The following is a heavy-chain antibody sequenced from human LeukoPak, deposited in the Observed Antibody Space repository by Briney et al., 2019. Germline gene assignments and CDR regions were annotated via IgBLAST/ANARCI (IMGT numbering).Heavy chain of an antibody. V-gene: IGHV3-9*01. D-gene: IGHD6-13*01. J-gene: IGHJ5*02. CDR3: AKDIGYSSSEGFDP. CDR1: GFTFDDYA. CDR2: ISWNSGSI. Sequence: GRSLRLSCAASGFTFDDYAMHWVRHAPGKGLEWVSGISWNSGSIGYADSVKGRFTISRDNAKNSLYLQMNSLRAEDTALYYCAKDIGYSSSEGFDPWGQGTLVTVSS.